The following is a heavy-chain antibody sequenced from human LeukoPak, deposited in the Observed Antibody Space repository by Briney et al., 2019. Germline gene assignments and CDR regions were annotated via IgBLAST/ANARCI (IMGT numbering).Heavy chain of an antibody. J-gene: IGHJ4*02. CDR1: GFTFSSYA. CDR3: VRGGMRYLEC. Sequence: GRSLRLSCAASGFTFSSYAMHWVRQAPGKGLEWVAVISYDGSNKYYADSVKGRFTISRDNSKNTLYLQMNSLRAEDTAVYYCVRGGMRYLECWGQGTLVTVSS. V-gene: IGHV3-30*04. CDR2: ISYDGSNK.